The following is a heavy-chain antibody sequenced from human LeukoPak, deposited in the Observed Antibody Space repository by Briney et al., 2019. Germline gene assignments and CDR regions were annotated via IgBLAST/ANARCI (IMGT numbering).Heavy chain of an antibody. D-gene: IGHD3-10*01. CDR3: ARDSYYGSGSYSY. CDR1: GFSFSGYW. Sequence: GGSLRLSCTTPGFSFSGYWMHWVRQAPGKGLVWVSRIKSDGSSTTYADSVKGRFTISRDNAKNSLYLQMNSLRAEDTAVYYCARDSYYGSGSYSYWGQGTLVTVSS. J-gene: IGHJ4*02. CDR2: IKSDGSST. V-gene: IGHV3-74*01.